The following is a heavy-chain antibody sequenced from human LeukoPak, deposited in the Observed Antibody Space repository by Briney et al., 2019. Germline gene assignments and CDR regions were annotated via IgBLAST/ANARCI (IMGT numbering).Heavy chain of an antibody. J-gene: IGHJ4*02. CDR3: AKIAYGANFFDY. V-gene: IGHV1-18*01. CDR1: GYTFTNYD. Sequence: ASVKVSCKTSGYTFTNYDINGVRQAPGQGLEWMGWISTYNGNTNYAQKLQGRVTMTTDTSTSTVYMELRSLRSDDTAVYYCAKIAYGANFFDYWGQGTLVTVSS. D-gene: IGHD4/OR15-4a*01. CDR2: ISTYNGNT.